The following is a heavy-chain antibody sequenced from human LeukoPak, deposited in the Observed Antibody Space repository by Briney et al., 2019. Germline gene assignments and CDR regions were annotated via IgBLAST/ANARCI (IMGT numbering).Heavy chain of an antibody. Sequence: ASVKVSCKASGYTFTSYGISWVRQAPGQGLEWMGWISAYNGNTNYAQKLQGRVTMTTDTSTSTAYMELRSLRSDDTAVYYCARDLGYYYDSSGSYPGPFDYWGQGTLVTVSS. V-gene: IGHV1-18*01. CDR1: GYTFTSYG. CDR3: ARDLGYYYDSSGSYPGPFDY. CDR2: ISAYNGNT. D-gene: IGHD3-22*01. J-gene: IGHJ4*02.